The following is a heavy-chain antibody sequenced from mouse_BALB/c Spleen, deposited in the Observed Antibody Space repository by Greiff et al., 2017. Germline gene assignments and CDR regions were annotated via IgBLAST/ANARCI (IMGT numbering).Heavy chain of an antibody. Sequence: EVKVVESGGGLVQPGGSLRLSCATSGFTFSDFYMEWVRQPPGKRLEWIAASRNKANDYTTEYSASVKGRFIVARDTTQSILYLQMNALRAEDTAVYYCARDGGYGGYFDVWGAGTTVTVSS. D-gene: IGHD3-1*01. CDR1: GFTFSDFY. CDR2: SRNKANDYTT. V-gene: IGHV7-1*02. J-gene: IGHJ1*01. CDR3: ARDGGYGGYFDV.